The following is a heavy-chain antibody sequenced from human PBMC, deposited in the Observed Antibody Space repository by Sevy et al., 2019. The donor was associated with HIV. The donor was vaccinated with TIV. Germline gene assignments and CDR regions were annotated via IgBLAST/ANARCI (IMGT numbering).Heavy chain of an antibody. Sequence: GGSLRLSCAASGFTFAKYSMSWVRQAPGKGLEWVSTFSFGCGRINYADSVKCRFTISRDDSKNTLFLQMNSLRAEDTATDFCAREGCTQPHDYWGQGTLVTVSS. V-gene: IGHV3-23*01. CDR2: FSFGCGRI. CDR1: GFTFAKYS. D-gene: IGHD2-8*01. J-gene: IGHJ4*02. CDR3: AREGCTQPHDY.